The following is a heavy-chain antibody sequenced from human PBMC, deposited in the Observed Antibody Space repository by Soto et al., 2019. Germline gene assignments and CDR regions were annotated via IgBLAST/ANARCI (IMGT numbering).Heavy chain of an antibody. D-gene: IGHD6-13*01. CDR3: ARARPNIAAADY. Sequence: SETLSLTCAVYGGSFSGYYWSWIRQPPGKGLEWIGEINHSGSTNYNPSLKSRVTISVDTSKNQFSLKLSSVTAADTAVYYCARARPNIAAADYWGQGTLVTVSS. CDR2: INHSGST. V-gene: IGHV4-34*01. J-gene: IGHJ4*02. CDR1: GGSFSGYY.